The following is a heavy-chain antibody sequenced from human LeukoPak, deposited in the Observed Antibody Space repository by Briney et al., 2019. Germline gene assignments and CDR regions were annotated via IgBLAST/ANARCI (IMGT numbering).Heavy chain of an antibody. D-gene: IGHD6-19*01. J-gene: IGHJ4*02. CDR2: IYPGDSAT. CDR1: GYSLTSYW. Sequence: ESLNLYCKGSGYSLTSYWIAWVRQMPGKGLECMGIIYPGDSATRYSPYFQGQVTISGDKSISTAYLQWSRLKASDTAMYYCARRGAVAGVYYFDYWGQGTLVTVSS. V-gene: IGHV5-51*01. CDR3: ARRGAVAGVYYFDY.